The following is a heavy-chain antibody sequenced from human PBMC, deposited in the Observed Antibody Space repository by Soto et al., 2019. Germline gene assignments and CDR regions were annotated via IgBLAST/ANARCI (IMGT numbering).Heavy chain of an antibody. CDR1: GYTFSTYG. CDR2: TNGYNGNT. CDR3: ARLGDVPYYYYGMDV. J-gene: IGHJ6*02. V-gene: IGHV1-18*01. D-gene: IGHD3-16*01. Sequence: QVKLVQSGAEVKKPGASVKVSCKASGYTFSTYGISWVRQAPGQGLEWMGWTNGYNGNTNYAPKLQGRITMTTDTSTTTASMELRSLRSDDTAVYYCARLGDVPYYYYGMDVWGQGTTVTVSS.